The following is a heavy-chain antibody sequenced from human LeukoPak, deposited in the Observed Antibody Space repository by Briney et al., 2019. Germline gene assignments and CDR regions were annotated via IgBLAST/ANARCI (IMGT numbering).Heavy chain of an antibody. CDR2: ISGSGGST. CDR1: GFTFSSYA. Sequence: GGSLRLSCAASGFTFSSYAMSWVRQAPGKGLEWVSGISGSGGSTYYADSVKGRFTISRDNSKNTLYLQVNSLRAEDTAVYYCAKMPVSYSSGWSNFDYWGQGTLVTVSS. J-gene: IGHJ4*02. V-gene: IGHV3-23*01. D-gene: IGHD6-19*01. CDR3: AKMPVSYSSGWSNFDY.